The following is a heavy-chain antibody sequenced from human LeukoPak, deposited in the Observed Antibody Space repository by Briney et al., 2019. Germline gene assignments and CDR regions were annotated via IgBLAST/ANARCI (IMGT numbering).Heavy chain of an antibody. V-gene: IGHV4-59*08. D-gene: IGHD2-21*02. CDR2: FYYSGST. Sequence: PSETLSLTCTVSGGSISSYYWSWIRQPPGKGLEWIGYFYYSGSTNYNPSLKSRVTISVDTSKNRFSLKLSSVTAADTAVYYCARHVVTTGYYYYYYGMDVWGQGTTVTVSS. J-gene: IGHJ6*02. CDR3: ARHVVTTGYYYYYYGMDV. CDR1: GGSISSYY.